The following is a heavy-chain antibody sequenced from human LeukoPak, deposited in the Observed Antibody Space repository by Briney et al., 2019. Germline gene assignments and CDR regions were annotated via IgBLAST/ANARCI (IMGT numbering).Heavy chain of an antibody. D-gene: IGHD3-10*01. V-gene: IGHV6-1*01. J-gene: IGHJ4*02. CDR3: AREIPYYYGSGSYYSSGFDY. CDR2: TYYRSKWYN. CDR1: GDSVSSNSAA. Sequence: SQTLSLTCAISGDSVSSNSAAWNWIRQSPSRGLEWLGRTYYRSKWYNDYAVSVKSRITINPDTSKNQFSLQLNSVTPEDTAVYYCAREIPYYYGSGSYYSSGFDYWGQGTLVTVSS.